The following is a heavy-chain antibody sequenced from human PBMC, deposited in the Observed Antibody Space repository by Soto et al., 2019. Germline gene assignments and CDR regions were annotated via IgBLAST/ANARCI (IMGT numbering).Heavy chain of an antibody. CDR1: GFTFSSYW. CDR2: ITSDGSST. V-gene: IGHV3-74*01. Sequence: EVQLVESGGGLVQPGGSLRLSCAASGFTFSSYWMHWVRQAPGKGLVWVSRITSDGSSTSYADAVKGRFTISRDNAKNTLHPQMNSLRAEDTAVYYCARVAAAGTQYFQHWGQCTLVTVSS. D-gene: IGHD6-13*01. J-gene: IGHJ1*01. CDR3: ARVAAAGTQYFQH.